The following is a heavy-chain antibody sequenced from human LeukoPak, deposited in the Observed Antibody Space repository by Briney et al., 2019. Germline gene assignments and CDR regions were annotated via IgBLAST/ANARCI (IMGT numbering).Heavy chain of an antibody. Sequence: GGTLRLSCAASGFTFSDYHMSWLPQAPGKGLEGVSHISGSGSTLYYADSVKGRFTISRDNAKNSLYLQMNGLRAEDTVVYYCGRGSAFWGDYWGEGTLVTVSS. CDR3: GRGSAFWGDY. V-gene: IGHV3-11*01. CDR2: ISGSGSTL. CDR1: GFTFSDYH. D-gene: IGHD3-16*01. J-gene: IGHJ4*02.